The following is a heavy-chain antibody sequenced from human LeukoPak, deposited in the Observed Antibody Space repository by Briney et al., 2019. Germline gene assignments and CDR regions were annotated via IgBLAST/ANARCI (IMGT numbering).Heavy chain of an antibody. CDR3: VGGGDWLPEY. J-gene: IGHJ4*01. V-gene: IGHV4-59*02. CDR1: GASVSGKF. Sequence: PSETLSLTCTVSGASVSGKFWSWIRHSPGNGLEWIGLIYYSGSTKFNPSPKSRVAMSVDPSNNQFSLSLNSVTTTDTAVYFCVGGGDWLPEYWGHGTQVIVSS. CDR2: IYYSGST. D-gene: IGHD3/OR15-3a*01.